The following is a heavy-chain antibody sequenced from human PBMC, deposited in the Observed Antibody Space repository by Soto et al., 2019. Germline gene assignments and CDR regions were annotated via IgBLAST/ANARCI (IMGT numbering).Heavy chain of an antibody. CDR3: ASGKRGFGELLPPPYYYYGMDV. J-gene: IGHJ6*02. Sequence: QVQLVQSGAEVKKPGSSVKVSCKASGGTFSSYAISWVRQAPGQGLEWMGGIIPIFGTANYAQKFQGRVTITADESTSTAYMELSSLRSEDTAVYYCASGKRGFGELLPPPYYYYGMDVWGQGTTVTVSS. D-gene: IGHD3-10*01. CDR1: GGTFSSYA. V-gene: IGHV1-69*01. CDR2: IIPIFGTA.